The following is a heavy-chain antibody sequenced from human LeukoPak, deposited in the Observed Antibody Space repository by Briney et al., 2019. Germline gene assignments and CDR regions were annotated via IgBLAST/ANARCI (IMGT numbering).Heavy chain of an antibody. Sequence: SETLSLTCAVSGGSISSGGYSWRWIRQPPGKGLEWIGYIYHSGSTYYNPPLKSRVTISVDRSKNQFSLKLSSVTAADTAVYYCARNYYGSGSYYSYPDYWGQGTLVTVSS. CDR1: GGSISSGGYS. CDR3: ARNYYGSGSYYSYPDY. V-gene: IGHV4-30-2*01. D-gene: IGHD3-10*01. CDR2: IYHSGST. J-gene: IGHJ4*02.